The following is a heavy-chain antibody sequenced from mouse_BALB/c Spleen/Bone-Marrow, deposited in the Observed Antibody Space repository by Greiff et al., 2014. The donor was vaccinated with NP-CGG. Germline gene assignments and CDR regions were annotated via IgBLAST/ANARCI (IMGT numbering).Heavy chain of an antibody. CDR3: ARSYGNWYFDV. CDR2: IYPYNGGT. Sequence: EVQGVESGPELVKPGASVKISCKASGYTFTGYNMHWVKQSHGRSLEWIGYIYPYNGGTGYNQKFKSKATLTVDNSSSTAYMELRSLTSEDSAVYYCARSYGNWYFDVWGAGTTVTVSS. J-gene: IGHJ1*01. D-gene: IGHD2-10*02. V-gene: IGHV1S29*02. CDR1: GYTFTGYN.